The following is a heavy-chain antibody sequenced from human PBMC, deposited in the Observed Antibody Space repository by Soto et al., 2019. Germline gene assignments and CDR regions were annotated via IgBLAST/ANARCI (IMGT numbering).Heavy chain of an antibody. D-gene: IGHD1-26*01. CDR2: ISETGGSI. CDR1: GFTSSNYA. V-gene: IGHV3-23*01. J-gene: IGHJ4*02. Sequence: SLRLSCAASGFTSSNYAMTWVRQAPGRGLEWVSGISETGGSIFYADSVKGRFTISRDNSKSTLYLQMNSLRVEDTAIYYCAKGGRRRGSYPPLDYWGQGTVVTVSS. CDR3: AKGGRRRGSYPPLDY.